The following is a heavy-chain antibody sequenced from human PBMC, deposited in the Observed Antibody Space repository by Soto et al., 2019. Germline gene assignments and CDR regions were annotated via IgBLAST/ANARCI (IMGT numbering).Heavy chain of an antibody. J-gene: IGHJ4*02. CDR2: IVVGSGNT. CDR1: GFTFTSSA. CDR3: AAAPRYYYDSSGYWFDY. V-gene: IGHV1-58*01. D-gene: IGHD3-22*01. Sequence: ASVKVSCKASGFTFTSSAVQWVRQARGQRLEWIGWIVVGSGNTNYAQKFQERVTITRDVSTSTAYMELSSLRSEDTAVYYCAAAPRYYYDSSGYWFDYWGQGTLVTVSS.